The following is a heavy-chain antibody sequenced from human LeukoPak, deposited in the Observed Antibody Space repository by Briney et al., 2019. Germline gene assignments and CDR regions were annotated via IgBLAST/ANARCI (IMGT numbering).Heavy chain of an antibody. D-gene: IGHD6-19*01. J-gene: IGHJ5*02. V-gene: IGHV6-1*01. CDR3: ARDEEQWLFNNWFDP. CDR1: GDSFSSNSAA. Sequence: SQTLSLTCALSGDSFSSNSAAWNWIRQSPSRGLEWLGRTYYKSKLYNDYAVSVKSRITINPDTSKNQFSLQLNSVTPEDTAVYYCARDEEQWLFNNWFDPWGQGTLVTVSS. CDR2: TYYKSKLYN.